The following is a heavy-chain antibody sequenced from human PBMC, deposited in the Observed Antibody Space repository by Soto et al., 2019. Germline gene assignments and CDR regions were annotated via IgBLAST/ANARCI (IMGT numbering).Heavy chain of an antibody. Sequence: GGSLRLSCTASGFTFGDYAMSWFRQAPGKGLEWVGFIRSKAYGGTTEYAASVKGRFTISRDDSKSIAYLQMNSLKTEDTAVYYCTRWGSMELRLPSVGRDYHYYYYYMDVWGKGTTVTVSS. CDR2: IRSKAYGGTT. J-gene: IGHJ6*03. CDR1: GFTFGDYA. CDR3: TRWGSMELRLPSVGRDYHYYYYYMDV. D-gene: IGHD1-7*01. V-gene: IGHV3-49*03.